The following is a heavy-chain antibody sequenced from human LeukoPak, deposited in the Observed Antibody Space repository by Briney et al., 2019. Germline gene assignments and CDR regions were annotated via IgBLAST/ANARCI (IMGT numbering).Heavy chain of an antibody. D-gene: IGHD2-21*01. CDR2: ISTRGRTI. CDR3: ARVSGDYFVS. J-gene: IGHJ4*02. CDR1: GFSFSDSY. V-gene: IGHV3-11*04. Sequence: GASLRLSCAASGFSFSDSYMSWIRQAPGKGLQWVSYISTRGRTINYGDSVKGRFTISRDNAKNSLYLQMNSLRAEDTAVYYCARVSGDYFVSWGQGTLVTVSS.